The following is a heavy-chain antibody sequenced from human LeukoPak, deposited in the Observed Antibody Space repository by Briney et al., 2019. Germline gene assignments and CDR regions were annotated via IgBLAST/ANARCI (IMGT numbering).Heavy chain of an antibody. J-gene: IGHJ4*02. CDR2: MNPNSGNT. V-gene: IGHV1-8*01. CDR1: GYTFTSYD. CDR3: ARRSRIVGAKGGFDY. Sequence: GASVKVCCKASGYTFTSYDINWVRQATGQGLEWMGWMNPNSGNTGYAQEFQGRVTMTRNTSISTAYMELSSLRSEDTAVYYCARRSRIVGAKGGFDYWGQGTLVTVSS. D-gene: IGHD1-26*01.